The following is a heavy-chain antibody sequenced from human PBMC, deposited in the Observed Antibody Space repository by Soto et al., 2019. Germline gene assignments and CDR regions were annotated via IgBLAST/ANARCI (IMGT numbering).Heavy chain of an antibody. J-gene: IGHJ6*02. CDR3: ARGAAVITGYGMDV. Sequence: QVQLVQSGAEVKKPGSSVKVSCKASGGTFTSYRINWVRQAPGQGLEWMGEVIPTFGTTSYAQKFQGRVSINADKSTSTAYMELSSLRSADTAVYYCARGAAVITGYGMDVWGQGTAVTVSS. V-gene: IGHV1-69*06. CDR2: VIPTFGTT. CDR1: GGTFTSYR. D-gene: IGHD3-22*01.